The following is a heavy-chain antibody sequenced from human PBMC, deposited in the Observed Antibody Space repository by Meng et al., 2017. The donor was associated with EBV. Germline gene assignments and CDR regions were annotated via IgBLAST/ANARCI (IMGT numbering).Heavy chain of an antibody. CDR2: ISADNGNT. Sequence: QVQLVQGGGEVKKPVASVKVFCKASGYNFPSYGSSWVRQAAGQGLEWMGWISADNGNTNYAQKLQGSVTMTTATSTSTAYMELRSLRSDNTAVYYCACRGDRTDYWGQGTLVTVSS. J-gene: IGHJ4*02. D-gene: IGHD2-21*02. CDR1: GYNFPSYG. CDR3: ACRGDRTDY. V-gene: IGHV1-18*01.